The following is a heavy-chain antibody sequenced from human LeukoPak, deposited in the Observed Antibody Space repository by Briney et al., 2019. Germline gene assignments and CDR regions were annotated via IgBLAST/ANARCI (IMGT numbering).Heavy chain of an antibody. CDR1: GFTFSSYG. D-gene: IGHD6-19*01. CDR2: IRYDGSNK. Sequence: GGSLRPSCAASGFTFSSYGMHWVRQAPGKGLEWVAFIRYDGSNKYYADSVKGRFTISRDNAKNTLYLQMNSLRAEDTAVYYCARDHLSSGSSPDYYYYYYMDVWGKGTTVTISS. J-gene: IGHJ6*03. CDR3: ARDHLSSGSSPDYYYYYYMDV. V-gene: IGHV3-30*02.